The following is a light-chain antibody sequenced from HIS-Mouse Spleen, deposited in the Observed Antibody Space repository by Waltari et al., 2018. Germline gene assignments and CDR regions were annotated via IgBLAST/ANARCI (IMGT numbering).Light chain of an antibody. J-gene: IGLJ2*01. CDR2: EDS. CDR1: ALPNKY. V-gene: IGLV3-10*01. Sequence: SYELTQPPSVSVSPGQTARITCSGDALPNKYAYWYQQKSGQAPGLVIYEDSKRPSGIPEGLSGSSSGTMATLTISGAQVEDEADYYCYSTDSSGNHRVFGGGTKLTVL. CDR3: YSTDSSGNHRV.